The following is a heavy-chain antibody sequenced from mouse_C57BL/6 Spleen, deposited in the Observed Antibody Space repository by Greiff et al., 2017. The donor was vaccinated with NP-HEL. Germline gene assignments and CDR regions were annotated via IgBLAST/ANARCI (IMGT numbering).Heavy chain of an antibody. CDR3: ARGITTGFDY. Sequence: QVQLQQPGAELVRPGTSVKLSCKASGYTFTSYWMHWVKQRPGQGLEWIGVIDPSDSYTNYNQKFKGKATLTVDTSSSTAYMQLSRLTSEDSAVYYCARGITTGFDYWGQGTTLTVSS. CDR2: IDPSDSYT. CDR1: GYTFTSYW. V-gene: IGHV1-59*01. D-gene: IGHD1-1*01. J-gene: IGHJ2*01.